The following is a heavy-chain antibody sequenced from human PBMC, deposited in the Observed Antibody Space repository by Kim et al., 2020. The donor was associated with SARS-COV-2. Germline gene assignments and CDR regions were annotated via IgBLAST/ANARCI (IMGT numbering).Heavy chain of an antibody. CDR3: ASQSHTEWGLHRSLFGY. D-gene: IGHD4-4*01. CDR1: EFTFSSYA. CDR2: ISYDGSNK. V-gene: IGHV3-30*04. Sequence: GGSLRLSCAASEFTFSSYAIHWVRQAPGKGLEWVAVISYDGSNKYYADSVRGRFTISRDNSKSTLYLQMHSLRAEDTAVYYCASQSHTEWGLHRSLFGYWGQGTLVTVSS. J-gene: IGHJ4*02.